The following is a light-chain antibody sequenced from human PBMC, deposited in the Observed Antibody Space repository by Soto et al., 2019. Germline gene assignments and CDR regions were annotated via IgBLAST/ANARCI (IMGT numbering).Light chain of an antibody. CDR3: QSYDSGLRAKG. V-gene: IGLV1-40*01. J-gene: IGLJ3*02. CDR1: SSNIGAGYD. CDR2: GNS. Sequence: QSALTQPPSVSGAPGQRVTISCTGSSSNIGAGYDVHWYQQLPGTAPKLLIYGNSNRPSGVPDRFSGSKSGTSTSLASTGLQAEDEADYSCQSYDSGLRAKGFRVGTKPTV.